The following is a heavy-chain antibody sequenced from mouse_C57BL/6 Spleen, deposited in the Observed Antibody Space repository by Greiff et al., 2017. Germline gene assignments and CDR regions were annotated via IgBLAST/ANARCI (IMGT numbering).Heavy chain of an antibody. CDR1: GYTFTDYE. CDR3: TKDKIYYDFLDY. V-gene: IGHV1-15*01. J-gene: IGHJ2*01. CDR2: IDPETGGT. D-gene: IGHD2-4*01. Sequence: VQLVESGAELVRPGASVTLSCKASGYTFTDYEMHWVKQTPVHGLEWIGAIDPETGGTAYNQKFKGKAILTADKSSSTAYMELRSLTSEDSAVYYCTKDKIYYDFLDYWGQGTTLTVSS.